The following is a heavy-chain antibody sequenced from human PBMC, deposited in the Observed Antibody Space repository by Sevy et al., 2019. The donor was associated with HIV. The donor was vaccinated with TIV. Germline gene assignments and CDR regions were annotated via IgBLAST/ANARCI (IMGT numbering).Heavy chain of an antibody. J-gene: IGHJ4*02. CDR2: ISQSGSSV. CDR3: TRDLPPSATTVAHFDY. V-gene: IGHV3-48*03. D-gene: IGHD4-17*01. CDR1: GFIFSSYE. Sequence: GGSLRLSCAASGFIFSSYEMNWVRQAPGKGLERVSSISQSGSSVYYSDSVKGRFTISRDNAKNSLYLQMNSLRAEDTAVYYCTRDLPPSATTVAHFDYWGQGTLVTVSS.